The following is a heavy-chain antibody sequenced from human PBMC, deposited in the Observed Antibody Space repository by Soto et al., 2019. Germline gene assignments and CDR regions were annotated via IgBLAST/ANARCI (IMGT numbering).Heavy chain of an antibody. J-gene: IGHJ5*02. CDR3: ARVHGTVTTFARFDP. D-gene: IGHD4-4*01. V-gene: IGHV1-18*01. CDR2: ISDYNGNT. CDR1: GYTFTSYG. Sequence: QVQLVQSGAEVKKPGASVKVSCKASGYTFTSYGISWVRQATGQGLEWMGWISDYNGNTNYAQKLQGRVTMTTDTSTSTAYMELRSLRSDDTAVYYCARVHGTVTTFARFDPWGQGTLVTVSS.